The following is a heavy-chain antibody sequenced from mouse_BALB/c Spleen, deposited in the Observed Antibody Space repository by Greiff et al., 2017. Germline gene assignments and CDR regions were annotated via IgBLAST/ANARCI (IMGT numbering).Heavy chain of an antibody. V-gene: IGHV3-2*02. CDR3: ATGSSYDYAMDY. D-gene: IGHD1-1*01. CDR1: GYSITSDYA. Sequence: EVQLVESGPGLVKPSQSLSLTCTVTGYSITSDYAWNWIRQFPGNKLEWMGYISYSGSTSYNPSLKSRISITRDTSKNQFFLQLNSVTTEDTATYYCATGSSYDYAMDYWGQGTSVTVSS. CDR2: ISYSGST. J-gene: IGHJ4*01.